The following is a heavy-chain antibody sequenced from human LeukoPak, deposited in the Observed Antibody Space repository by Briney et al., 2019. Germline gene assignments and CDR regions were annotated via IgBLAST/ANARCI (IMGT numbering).Heavy chain of an antibody. J-gene: IGHJ4*02. Sequence: SGGSLRLSCAASGFTFSSYSMNWVRQAPGKGLEWVSYISSSSSTIYYADSVKGRFTISRDNAKNSLYLQMNSLRAEDTAVYYCAKDWGGYSYGLDYWGQGTLVTVSS. CDR2: ISSSSSTI. D-gene: IGHD5-18*01. CDR3: AKDWGGYSYGLDY. CDR1: GFTFSSYS. V-gene: IGHV3-48*04.